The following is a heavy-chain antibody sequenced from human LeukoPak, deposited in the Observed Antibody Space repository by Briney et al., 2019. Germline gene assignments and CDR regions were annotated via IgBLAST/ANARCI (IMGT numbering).Heavy chain of an antibody. CDR3: ARIVVVPAAIQEAGYFDY. CDR2: INPNSGGT. D-gene: IGHD2-2*02. V-gene: IGHV1-2*06. J-gene: IGHJ4*02. Sequence: ASVKVSCKASGYTFTGYYMHWVRQAPGQGLEWMGRINPNSGGTNYAQKFQGRVTMTRDTSISTAYMELSRLRSDDTAVYYCARIVVVPAAIQEAGYFDYWGQGTLVTVSS. CDR1: GYTFTGYY.